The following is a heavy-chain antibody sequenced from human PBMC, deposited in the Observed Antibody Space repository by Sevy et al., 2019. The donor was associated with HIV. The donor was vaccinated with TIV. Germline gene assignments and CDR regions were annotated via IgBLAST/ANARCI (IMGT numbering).Heavy chain of an antibody. CDR1: GYTFTSYD. J-gene: IGHJ6*03. V-gene: IGHV1-8*01. CDR3: ARGPMKAKDFWSGYKSRYYYYMDV. Sequence: ASVKVSCKASGYTFTSYDINWVRQATGQGLEWMGWMNPNSGNTGYAQKFQGRVTMTRNTSISTAYMELSSLRSEDTAVYYCARGPMKAKDFWSGYKSRYYYYMDVWGKGTTVTVSS. CDR2: MNPNSGNT. D-gene: IGHD3-3*01.